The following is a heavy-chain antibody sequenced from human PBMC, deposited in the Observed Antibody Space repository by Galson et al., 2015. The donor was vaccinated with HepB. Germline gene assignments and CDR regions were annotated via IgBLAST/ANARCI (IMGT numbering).Heavy chain of an antibody. CDR2: INHSGST. CDR3: ARKVRGGYCSSTSCYTNYPPSLTYYYYYYMDV. Sequence: SETLSLTCAVYGGSFSGYYWSWIRQPPGKGLEWIGEINHSGSTNYNPSLKSRVTISVDTSKNQFSLKLSSVTAADTAVYYCARKVRGGYCSSTSCYTNYPPSLTYYYYYYMDVWGKGTTVTVSS. CDR1: GGSFSGYY. D-gene: IGHD2-2*02. J-gene: IGHJ6*03. V-gene: IGHV4-34*01.